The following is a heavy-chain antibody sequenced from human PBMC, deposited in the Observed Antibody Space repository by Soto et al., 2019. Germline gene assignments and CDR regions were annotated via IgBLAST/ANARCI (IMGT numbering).Heavy chain of an antibody. D-gene: IGHD3-3*01. V-gene: IGHV3-23*01. Sequence: ASVRLCCAASGFTCISDAMSWVRHAPGKELECVSAISGSGGRTYYEDSVKGRSTISSDNSTTTLYLQMNSLRAEDTAVYYCAKGQYYDFWSGYYPPGNGMDVWGQGTTVTVSS. CDR3: AKGQYYDFWSGYYPPGNGMDV. CDR2: ISGSGGRT. CDR1: GFTCISDA. J-gene: IGHJ6*02.